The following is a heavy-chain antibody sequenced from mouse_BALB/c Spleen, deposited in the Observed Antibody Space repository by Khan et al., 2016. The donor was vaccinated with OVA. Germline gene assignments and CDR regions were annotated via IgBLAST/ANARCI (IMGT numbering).Heavy chain of an antibody. Sequence: VELQQSGAELVTPGASVKLSCTASGFIIKATYMHWVKQRPEQGLEWIGRIDPADGNTKYDPMFQGKATITADTSSNTAYLQLSSLTSEDTGVYDCARINAWGQGTTLTVSS. J-gene: IGHJ2*01. V-gene: IGHV14-3*02. CDR3: ARINA. CDR1: GFIIKATY. CDR2: IDPADGNT.